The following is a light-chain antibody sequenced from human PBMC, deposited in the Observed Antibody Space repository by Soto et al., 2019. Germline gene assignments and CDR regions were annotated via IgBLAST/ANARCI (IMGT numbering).Light chain of an antibody. CDR3: SSDTASTTFYV. V-gene: IGLV2-14*03. CDR2: DVH. CDR1: RTDVDGHDY. Sequence: QSALTQPASVSGSPGQSITISCTGARTDVDGHDYVSWYQQHPGQAPKLIIFDVHNRPSGVSSRFSGSKSGDTASLTISGLRAEDDGDYYCSSDTASTTFYVFGTGTKVTVL. J-gene: IGLJ1*01.